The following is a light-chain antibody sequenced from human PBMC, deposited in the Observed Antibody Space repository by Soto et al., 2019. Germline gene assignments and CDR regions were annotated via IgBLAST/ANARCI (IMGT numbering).Light chain of an antibody. CDR2: AAS. CDR3: QQYNSYST. Sequence: AIRMTQSPSSLSASTGDRFTITCRASQGISSYLAWYQQKPGKAPNLLIYAASTLESGVPSRFSGSGYGTEFTLTISSLQPDDFATYYCQQYNSYSTFGQGTTVDIK. J-gene: IGKJ1*01. V-gene: IGKV1-8*01. CDR1: QGISSY.